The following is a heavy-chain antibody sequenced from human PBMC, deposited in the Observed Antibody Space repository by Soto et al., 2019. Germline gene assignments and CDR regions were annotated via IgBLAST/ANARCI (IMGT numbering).Heavy chain of an antibody. D-gene: IGHD6-19*01. CDR2: IFHSGIA. J-gene: IGHJ4*02. CDR1: DYSITSGYD. Sequence: PSETLSLTCAFSDYSITSGYDWGWIRQPPGKGLEWLGSIFHSGIAFYNPSLKSRVTISVDTSKNQFSLKLTSVTAADTAVYYCARARLFSEYWGQGTLVRVSS. V-gene: IGHV4-38-2*01. CDR3: ARARLFSEY.